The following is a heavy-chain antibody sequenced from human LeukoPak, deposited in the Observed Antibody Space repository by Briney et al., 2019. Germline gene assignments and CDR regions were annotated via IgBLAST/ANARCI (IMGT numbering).Heavy chain of an antibody. CDR3: AGRRQWLVLWY. CDR2: IYHSGTT. V-gene: IGHV4-38-2*02. CDR1: DYSLTNGYY. Sequence: SDTLSLTCTVSDYSLTNGYYWGWIRQPPGKGLEWIGSIYHSGTTYYNPSLKSRVTISVDTSKNQFSLKLSSVTAADTAVYYCAGRRQWLVLWYWGQGTLVTVSS. D-gene: IGHD6-19*01. J-gene: IGHJ4*02.